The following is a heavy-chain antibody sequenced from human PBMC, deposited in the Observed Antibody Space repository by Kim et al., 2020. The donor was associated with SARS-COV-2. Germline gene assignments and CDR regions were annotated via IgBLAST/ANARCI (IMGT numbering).Heavy chain of an antibody. CDR1: GFTFSDYY. V-gene: IGHV3-11*01. D-gene: IGHD2-2*01. J-gene: IGHJ6*02. CDR3: AREGYCSSTSCPYGMDV. CDR2: ISSSGSTI. Sequence: GGSLRLSCAASGFTFSDYYMSWIRQAPGKGLEWVSYISSSGSTIYYADSVKGRFTISRDNAKNSLYLQMNSLRAEDTAVYYCAREGYCSSTSCPYGMDVWGQGTTVTVSS.